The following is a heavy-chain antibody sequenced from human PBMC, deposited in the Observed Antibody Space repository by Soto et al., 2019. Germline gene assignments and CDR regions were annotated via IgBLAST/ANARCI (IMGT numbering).Heavy chain of an antibody. D-gene: IGHD5-12*01. J-gene: IGHJ5*02. CDR1: GGSISSYY. CDR3: ARTPRYCGYDETGWFDH. Sequence: PSETLSLTCTVSGGSISSYYWSWIRQPPGKGLEWIGYIYYSGSTNYNPSLKSRVTISVDTSKNQFSLKLSSVTAADTAVDYCARTPRYCGYDETGWFDHRGQGSPVTFAS. CDR2: IYYSGST. V-gene: IGHV4-59*01.